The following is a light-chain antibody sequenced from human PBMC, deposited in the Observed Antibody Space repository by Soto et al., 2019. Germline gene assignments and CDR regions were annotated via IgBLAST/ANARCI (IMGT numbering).Light chain of an antibody. Sequence: QAVVTQPPSVSGAPGQRVTISCTGNNSNLGAGYDVHWYQQLPGAAPKLVIFGNRNRPSGVPERFSGSKSGTSASLAITRIQAEDEADYYCQAYDYSLTAFVFGGGTKRTVL. V-gene: IGLV1-40*01. CDR2: GNR. J-gene: IGLJ3*02. CDR1: NSNLGAGYD. CDR3: QAYDYSLTAFV.